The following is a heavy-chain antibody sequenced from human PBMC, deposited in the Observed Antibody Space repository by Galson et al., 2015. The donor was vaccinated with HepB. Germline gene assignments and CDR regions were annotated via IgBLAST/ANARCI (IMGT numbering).Heavy chain of an antibody. CDR2: ITSDSSTR. Sequence: SLRLSCAPSGFTFSSYSMNWVRQAPGKGLEWISHITSDSSTRYYADSVKGRFTISRDNAWNSLYLQMNSLRAEDTAVYYCARGYASGTSYYWGQGSLLTVSS. J-gene: IGHJ4*02. V-gene: IGHV3-48*01. CDR1: GFTFSSYS. D-gene: IGHD3-10*01. CDR3: ARGYASGTSYY.